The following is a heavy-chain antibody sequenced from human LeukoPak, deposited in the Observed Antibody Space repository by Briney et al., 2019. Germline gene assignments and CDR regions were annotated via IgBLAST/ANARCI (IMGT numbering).Heavy chain of an antibody. CDR3: VAATRFGSGDCDY. CDR1: GYTFTGYY. J-gene: IGHJ4*02. D-gene: IGHD3-10*01. CDR2: IIPILGIA. Sequence: SVKVSCKASGYTFTGYYMHWVRQAPGQGLEWMGRIIPILGIANYAQKFQGRVTITADKSTSTAYMELSSLRSEDTAVYYCVAATRFGSGDCDYWGQGTLVTVSS. V-gene: IGHV1-69*02.